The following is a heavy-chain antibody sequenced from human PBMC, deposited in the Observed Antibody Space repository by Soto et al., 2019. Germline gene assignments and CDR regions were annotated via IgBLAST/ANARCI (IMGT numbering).Heavy chain of an antibody. D-gene: IGHD4-17*01. CDR1: GGSFSGYY. CDR3: ARRLRMRNWFDP. CDR2: INHSGST. Sequence: SETLSLTCAVYGGSFSGYYWSWIRQPPGKGLEWIGEINHSGSTNYNPSLKSRVTISVDTSKNQFSLKLSSVTAADTAVYYCARRLRMRNWFDPWGQGTLVTVSS. J-gene: IGHJ5*02. V-gene: IGHV4-34*01.